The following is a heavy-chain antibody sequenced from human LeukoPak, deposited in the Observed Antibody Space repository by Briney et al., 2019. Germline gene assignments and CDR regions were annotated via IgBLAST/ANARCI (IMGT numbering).Heavy chain of an antibody. V-gene: IGHV4-39*07. D-gene: IGHD3-16*02. CDR3: ARADEFGGVIVRY. Sequence: SETLSLTCTVSGGSISSSSYYWGWIRQPPGKGLEWIGSIYYSGSTYYNPSLKSRVTISVDTSKNQFSLKLSSVTAADTAVYYCARADEFGGVIVRYWGQGTLVTVSS. J-gene: IGHJ4*02. CDR1: GGSISSSSYY. CDR2: IYYSGST.